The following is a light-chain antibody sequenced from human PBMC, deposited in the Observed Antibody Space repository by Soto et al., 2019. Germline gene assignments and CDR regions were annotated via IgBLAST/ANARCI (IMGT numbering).Light chain of an antibody. CDR2: AAY. V-gene: IGKV1-9*01. CDR3: QPLNSFPT. Sequence: IHLTQSRYSLSASVRNRVTITCRASQGISSYLAWYQQKPGKAPKLLIYAAYTLESGVPSRFSGSGSGTDFTLTISSLQPEDYATYYCQPLNSFPTFGNGTRPEIK. CDR1: QGISSY. J-gene: IGKJ5*01.